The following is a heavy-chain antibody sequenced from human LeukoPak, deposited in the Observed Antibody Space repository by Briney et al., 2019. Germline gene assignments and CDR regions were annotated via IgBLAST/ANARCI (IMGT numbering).Heavy chain of an antibody. Sequence: SEALSLTCAVSGGSISSSNWWSWVRQSPGKGLEWIGEIYHSGSTNYNPSLKSRVTISVDTSKNQFSLKLSSVTAADTAVYYCARLRDSGSYWNYYYGMDVWGQGTTVTVSS. V-gene: IGHV4-4*02. J-gene: IGHJ6*02. CDR3: ARLRDSGSYWNYYYGMDV. CDR1: GGSISSSNW. D-gene: IGHD1-26*01. CDR2: IYHSGST.